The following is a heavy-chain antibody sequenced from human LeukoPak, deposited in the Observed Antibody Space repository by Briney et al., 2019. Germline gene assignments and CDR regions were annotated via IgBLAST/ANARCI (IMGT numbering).Heavy chain of an antibody. Sequence: GGSLRLSCAASGFTLSGYIMHWFRQAPGKGPESVSAITSNGDTTYYASSVKGRFTISRDNSKNTLYLQMGSLRTEGMAVYYCARENGGGSDYWGQGTLVTVSS. V-gene: IGHV3-64*01. CDR1: GFTLSGYI. CDR2: ITSNGDTT. D-gene: IGHD5-24*01. CDR3: ARENGGGSDY. J-gene: IGHJ4*02.